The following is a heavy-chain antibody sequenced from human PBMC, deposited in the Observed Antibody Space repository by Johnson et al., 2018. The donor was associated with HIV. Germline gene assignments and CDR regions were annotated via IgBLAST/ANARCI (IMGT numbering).Heavy chain of an antibody. CDR1: GFTVSSNY. Sequence: QVQLVESGGGVVQPGRSLRLSCAASGFTVSSNYMSWVRQAPGKGLEWVAFLRYDGNNKYYADSVKGRFTISRDNSKNTLYLQMNSLRPEDTAVYYCARLGVGATWHAFDIWGQGTMVTVSS. D-gene: IGHD1-26*01. V-gene: IGHV3-33*08. J-gene: IGHJ3*02. CDR2: LRYDGNNK. CDR3: ARLGVGATWHAFDI.